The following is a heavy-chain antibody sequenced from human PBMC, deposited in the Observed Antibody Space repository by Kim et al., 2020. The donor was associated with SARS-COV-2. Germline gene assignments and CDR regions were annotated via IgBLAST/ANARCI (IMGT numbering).Heavy chain of an antibody. Sequence: SVKVSCKASGGTFSSYAISWVRQAPGQGLEWMGGIIPIFGTANYAQKFQGRVTITADESTSTAYMELSSLRSEDTAVYYCARDSRLWFGELLYVWFDPWGQGTLVTVSS. J-gene: IGHJ5*02. CDR2: IIPIFGTA. V-gene: IGHV1-69*13. CDR1: GGTFSSYA. D-gene: IGHD3-10*01. CDR3: ARDSRLWFGELLYVWFDP.